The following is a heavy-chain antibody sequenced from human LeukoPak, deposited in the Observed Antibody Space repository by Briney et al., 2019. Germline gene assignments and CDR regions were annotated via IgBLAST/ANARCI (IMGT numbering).Heavy chain of an antibody. J-gene: IGHJ4*02. CDR3: AKGTGSSSWYAHDY. V-gene: IGHV3-30*18. CDR1: GFTFGGFG. CDR2: ISYDGTNK. Sequence: PGGSLRLSCAASGFTFGGFGMHWVRQAPGKGLEWVAVISYDGTNKYYADSVKGRFTISRDNSKNTLYLQMNRLRAADTAVYYCAKGTGSSSWYAHDYWGQGTLVTDSS. D-gene: IGHD6-13*01.